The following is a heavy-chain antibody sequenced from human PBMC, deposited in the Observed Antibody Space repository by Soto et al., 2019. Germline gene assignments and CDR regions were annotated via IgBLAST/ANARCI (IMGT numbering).Heavy chain of an antibody. J-gene: IGHJ3*02. V-gene: IGHV1-18*01. D-gene: IGHD6-19*01. CDR3: STATISGWHDVFDI. CDR2: ISAYNGNT. CDR1: GYTFTSYG. Sequence: ASVKVSCKASGYTFTSYGISWVRQAPGQGLEWMGWISAYNGNTNYAQKLQGRVTMTTDTSTSTAYMELRSLRSDDTAVYYCSTATISGWHDVFDIWGQGTMVTVSS.